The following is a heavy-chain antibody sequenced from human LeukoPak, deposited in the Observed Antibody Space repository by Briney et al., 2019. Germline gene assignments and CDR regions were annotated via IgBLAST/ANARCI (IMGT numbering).Heavy chain of an antibody. CDR3: TGGAGWLIDY. D-gene: IGHD3-16*01. V-gene: IGHV4-59*01. CDR2: FHNSGTS. Sequence: KASETLSPTCTVSGGSISSYYWSWIRQPPGKGLEWIGYFHNSGTSTYNPSLKSRVTISADTSKNQFSLKLNSLTTADTAVYYCTGGAGWLIDYWGQGILVTVSS. J-gene: IGHJ4*02. CDR1: GGSISSYY.